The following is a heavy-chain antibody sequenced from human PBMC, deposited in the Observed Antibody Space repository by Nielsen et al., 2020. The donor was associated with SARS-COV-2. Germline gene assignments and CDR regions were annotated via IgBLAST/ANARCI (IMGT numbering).Heavy chain of an antibody. CDR2: IYYSGST. CDR1: GGSISSGGYY. D-gene: IGHD2-8*01. V-gene: IGHV4-31*03. J-gene: IGHJ5*02. CDR3: ARANRWAHNGYAGPQYNWFDP. Sequence: SETLSLTCTVSGGSISSGGYYWSWIRQHPGKGLEWIGYIYYSGSTYYNPSLKSRVTISVDTSKNQFSLKLSSVTAADTAVYYCARANRWAHNGYAGPQYNWFDPWGQGTLVTVSS.